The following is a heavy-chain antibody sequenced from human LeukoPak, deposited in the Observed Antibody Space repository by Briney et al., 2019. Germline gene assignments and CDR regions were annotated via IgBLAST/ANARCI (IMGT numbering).Heavy chain of an antibody. Sequence: GGSLRLSCAAFGFTFSSYDMHWVRQAPSKGLEWVAVIWYDGSNKYYADSVKGRFTISRDNSKNTLYLQVNSLRAEDTAVYYCARGDYGYYGMDVWGQGTTVTVSS. CDR1: GFTFSSYD. J-gene: IGHJ6*02. CDR3: ARGDYGYYGMDV. D-gene: IGHD3-16*01. CDR2: IWYDGSNK. V-gene: IGHV3-33*01.